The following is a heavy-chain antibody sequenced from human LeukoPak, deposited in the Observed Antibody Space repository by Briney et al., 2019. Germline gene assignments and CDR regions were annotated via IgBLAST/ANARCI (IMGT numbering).Heavy chain of an antibody. Sequence: SETLSLTCTVSGGSIGTYYWSWVRQSPGKGLEWIGYIYVTGNRYNPYFHSRVTISVDRSRNQFFLKMSSVTAADTAVYYCARHIGGGIEDMDVWGKGAKVTVSS. V-gene: IGHV4-59*08. CDR2: IYVTGN. CDR3: ARHIGGGIEDMDV. CDR1: GGSIGTYY. J-gene: IGHJ6*03. D-gene: IGHD3-16*02.